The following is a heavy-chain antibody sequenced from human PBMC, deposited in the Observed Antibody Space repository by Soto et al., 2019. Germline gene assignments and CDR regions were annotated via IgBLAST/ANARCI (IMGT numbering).Heavy chain of an antibody. Sequence: SQTLSLTCAISGDGVSSNTAAWNWFSQSPSRGLEWLGRTYHRYKWYHHYGESVKSRLTINPDTSKHQFPLLLNSVTPEDTALYFCAREQGQLGAFDYWGQASLVTVSS. CDR2: TYHRYKWYH. D-gene: IGHD6-6*01. V-gene: IGHV6-1*01. CDR3: AREQGQLGAFDY. CDR1: GDGVSSNTAA. J-gene: IGHJ4*02.